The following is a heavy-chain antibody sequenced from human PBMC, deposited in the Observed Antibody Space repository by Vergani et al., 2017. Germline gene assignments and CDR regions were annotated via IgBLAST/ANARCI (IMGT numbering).Heavy chain of an antibody. J-gene: IGHJ4*02. D-gene: IGHD3-22*01. Sequence: VQLLESGGGLVQPGGSLRLTCAASGFTFSDYYMSWIRQAPGKGLEWVSYISSSGSTIYYADSVKGRFTISRDNAKNSLYLQMNSLRAEDTAVYYCARAQAIITRDYYFDYWGQGTLVTVSS. CDR1: GFTFSDYY. CDR2: ISSSGSTI. V-gene: IGHV3-11*01. CDR3: ARAQAIITRDYYFDY.